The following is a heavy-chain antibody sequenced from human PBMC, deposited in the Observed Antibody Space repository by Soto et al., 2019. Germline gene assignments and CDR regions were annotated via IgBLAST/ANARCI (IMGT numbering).Heavy chain of an antibody. CDR1: GGSFSGYY. V-gene: IGHV4-34*01. J-gene: IGHJ6*04. Sequence: QVQLQQWGAGLLKPSETLSLTCAVYGGSFSGYYWSWIRQPPGKGLEWIGEINHSGSTNYNPSLKTRATKPVDPSKHQFSLQLRSVTAADTAVYYCARGLALRHYYYGMDVWGKGTTVTVSS. CDR3: ARGLALRHYYYGMDV. CDR2: INHSGST.